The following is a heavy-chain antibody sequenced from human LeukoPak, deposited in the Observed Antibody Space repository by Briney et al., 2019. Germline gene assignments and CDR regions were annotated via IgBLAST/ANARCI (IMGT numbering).Heavy chain of an antibody. Sequence: SETLSLTCAVSGYSISSGYYWGWIRPPAGKGLECIGNMYYTGSTYYNPSLQRRVTISLDSPKNQFSLKLTSVTAADTAVYYCASGGTAVVMALTYYFDTRGQGTAVTVSS. J-gene: IGHJ4*02. CDR1: GYSISSGYY. CDR3: ASGGTAVVMALTYYFDT. V-gene: IGHV4-38-2*01. CDR2: MYYTGST. D-gene: IGHD3-22*01.